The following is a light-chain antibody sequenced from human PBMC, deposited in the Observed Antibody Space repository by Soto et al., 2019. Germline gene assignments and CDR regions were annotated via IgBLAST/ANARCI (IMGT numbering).Light chain of an antibody. J-gene: IGKJ4*01. CDR2: DAS. CDR3: QQREHWVT. V-gene: IGKV3-11*01. CDR1: QSVSNS. Sequence: DIVLTQSPATLSLSPGERATLSCRASQSVSNSLAWYQQKPGQPPRLLIYDASNRATGIPARFSGSGSGTDFTLTISSLEPEDFAVYYCQQREHWVTFGGGTKV.